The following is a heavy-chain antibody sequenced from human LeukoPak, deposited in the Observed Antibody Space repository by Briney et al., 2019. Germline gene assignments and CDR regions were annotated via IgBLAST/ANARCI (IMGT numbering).Heavy chain of an antibody. J-gene: IGHJ5*02. V-gene: IGHV4-31*03. CDR2: IYYSGST. D-gene: IGHD4-17*01. CDR3: ARVQTVTKDNWFDP. CDR1: GGSISSSRYY. Sequence: SETLSLTCTVSGGSISSSRYYWGWIRQPPGKGLEWIGYIYYSGSTYYNPSLKSRVTISVDTSKNQFSLKLSSVTAADTAVYYCARVQTVTKDNWFDPWGQGTLVTVSS.